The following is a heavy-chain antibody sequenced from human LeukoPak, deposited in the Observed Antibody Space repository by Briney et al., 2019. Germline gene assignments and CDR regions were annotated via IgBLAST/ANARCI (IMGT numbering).Heavy chain of an antibody. J-gene: IGHJ5*02. CDR1: GYSFTSYW. D-gene: IGHD6-13*01. Sequence: GASLQISCKGSGYSFTSYWIGWVRQMPGKGLEWMGIIYPGDSDTRYSPSFQGQVTISADKSISTAYLQWSSLKASDTAMYYCARLERHSSWYYYNIGVWFDPWGQGTLVTVSS. V-gene: IGHV5-51*01. CDR3: ARLERHSSWYYYNIGVWFDP. CDR2: IYPGDSDT.